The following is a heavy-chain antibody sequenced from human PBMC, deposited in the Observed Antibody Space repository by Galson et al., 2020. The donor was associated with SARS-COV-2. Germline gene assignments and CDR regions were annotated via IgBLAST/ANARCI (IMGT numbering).Heavy chain of an antibody. D-gene: IGHD1-26*01. CDR1: GLTFSSYA. Sequence: GESLKISCAASGLTFSSYAMHWVRQAPGKGLEWVAVISYDGSNKYYADSVKGRFTISRDNSKNTLYLQMNSLRAEDTAVYYCARDRVGSYSYYFDYWGQGTLVTVSS. CDR3: ARDRVGSYSYYFDY. V-gene: IGHV3-30*04. CDR2: ISYDGSNK. J-gene: IGHJ4*02.